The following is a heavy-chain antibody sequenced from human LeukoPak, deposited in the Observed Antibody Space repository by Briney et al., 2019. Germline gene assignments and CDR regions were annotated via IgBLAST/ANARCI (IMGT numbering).Heavy chain of an antibody. D-gene: IGHD2-2*01. Sequence: SETLSLTCTVSGGSISSYYWSWCRQPPPKGLEWSVYIYYSGSTNYNPSLMRRDTISVDTSKNQCSLKLRSVAAADTAVYYCARDDIGYCSSTSCSHYFDYWGQGTLVTVSS. CDR3: ARDDIGYCSSTSCSHYFDY. CDR2: IYYSGST. CDR1: GGSISSYY. V-gene: IGHV4-59*01. J-gene: IGHJ4*02.